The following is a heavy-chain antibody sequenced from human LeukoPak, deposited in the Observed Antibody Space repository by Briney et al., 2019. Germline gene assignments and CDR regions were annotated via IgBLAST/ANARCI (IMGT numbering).Heavy chain of an antibody. CDR1: GYTFITYY. CDR3: ARGDNGLGSSWFDY. J-gene: IGHJ4*02. D-gene: IGHD6-13*01. CDR2: INPSGGTT. V-gene: IGHV1-46*01. Sequence: GASVKVSCKASGYTFITYYIHWVRQAPGQGLEWMGMINPSGGTTAYAQNFQARVTMTRDKSTSTAYMELISLRSDDRAVYYCARGDNGLGSSWFDYWGQGTPVAVAS.